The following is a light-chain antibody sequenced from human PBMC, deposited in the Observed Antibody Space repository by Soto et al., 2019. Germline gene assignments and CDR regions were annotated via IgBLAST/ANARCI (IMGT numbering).Light chain of an antibody. Sequence: ILMTHSPATLSVSPGERATLSCRASQSVSNNLAWYQQKPGQAPRILIYDASTRATGIPARFSGSGSGTEFTLTISGLQSEDFAVYYYQQYNNWPPWTFGQGTKVEIK. CDR1: QSVSNN. CDR3: QQYNNWPPWT. V-gene: IGKV3-15*01. J-gene: IGKJ1*01. CDR2: DAS.